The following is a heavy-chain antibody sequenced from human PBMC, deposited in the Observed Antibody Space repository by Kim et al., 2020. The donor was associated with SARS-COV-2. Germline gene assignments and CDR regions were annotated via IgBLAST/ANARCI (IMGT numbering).Heavy chain of an antibody. CDR3: ARGYLDSGGPRLDY. CDR1: GYSFTGLF. J-gene: IGHJ4*02. V-gene: IGHV1-2*02. D-gene: IGHD2-15*01. Sequence: ASVKVSCKTLGYSFTGLFIHWVRQVPGQGLEWLGWINPNDGATKYAQKFQGRVTLTRDTFKTTIYMDLSSLRSDDAAVYYCARGYLDSGGPRLDYWGQGTLVTVSS. CDR2: INPNDGAT.